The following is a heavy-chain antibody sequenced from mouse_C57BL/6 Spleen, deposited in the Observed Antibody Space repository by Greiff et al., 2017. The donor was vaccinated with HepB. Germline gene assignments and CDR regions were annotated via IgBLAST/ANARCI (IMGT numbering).Heavy chain of an antibody. Sequence: EVQLQQSGPELVKPGASVKISCKASGYSFTGYYMNWVKQSPEKSLEWIGEINPSTGGTTYNQKFKAKATLTVDKSSSTAYMQLKSLTSEDSAVYYCARGLSGYWGQGTTLTGSS. CDR1: GYSFTGYY. J-gene: IGHJ2*01. D-gene: IGHD3-1*01. V-gene: IGHV1-42*01. CDR2: INPSTGGT. CDR3: ARGLSGY.